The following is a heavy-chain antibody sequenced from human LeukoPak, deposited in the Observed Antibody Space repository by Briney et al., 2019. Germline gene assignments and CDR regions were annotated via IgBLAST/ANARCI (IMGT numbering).Heavy chain of an antibody. CDR1: GFTFSSYS. CDR2: ISSSSSYI. J-gene: IGHJ4*02. Sequence: TGGSLRLSCAASGFTFSSYSMNWVRQAPGKGLEWVSSISSSSSYIYYADSVKGRFTISRDNAKNSLYLQMNSLRAEDTAVYYCARDSYVIAVAGSDPFDYWGQGTLVTVSS. D-gene: IGHD6-19*01. CDR3: ARDSYVIAVAGSDPFDY. V-gene: IGHV3-21*01.